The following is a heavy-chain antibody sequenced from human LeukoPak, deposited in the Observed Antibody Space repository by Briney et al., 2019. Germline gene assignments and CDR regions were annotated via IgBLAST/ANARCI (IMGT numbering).Heavy chain of an antibody. Sequence: PGGSLRLSCAASGFTFSHYWITWVRQAPGKGLEWVAQINQDGSEEYYMDSVKARFTISRDNAKNSVFLQMNSPRAEDTAVYYCVRDGGVSGYDLLDYWGQGTLVTVSS. V-gene: IGHV3-7*01. CDR1: GFTFSHYW. D-gene: IGHD5-12*01. CDR3: VRDGGVSGYDLLDY. CDR2: INQDGSEE. J-gene: IGHJ4*02.